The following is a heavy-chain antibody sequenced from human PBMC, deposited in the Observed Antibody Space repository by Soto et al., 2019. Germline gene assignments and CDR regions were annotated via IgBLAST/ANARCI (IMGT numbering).Heavy chain of an antibody. D-gene: IGHD4-17*01. Sequence: GGSLRLFCAASGFTFSTYAMTWVRQAPGKGLEWVSTITSSGETTYYADSVKGRFTISRDNSKNTLFLQMSSLRVEDTAVYYCAKDFWVTVTTGFYHMDVWGKGTTVTVSS. CDR3: AKDFWVTVTTGFYHMDV. CDR2: ITSSGETT. CDR1: GFTFSTYA. V-gene: IGHV3-23*01. J-gene: IGHJ6*03.